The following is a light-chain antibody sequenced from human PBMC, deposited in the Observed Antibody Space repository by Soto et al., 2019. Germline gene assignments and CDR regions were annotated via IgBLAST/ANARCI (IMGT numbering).Light chain of an antibody. V-gene: IGLV7-43*01. CDR3: LVYSGGTWV. Sequence: QAVVTQEPSVTVSPGGTVTLTCASSTGPVTSDHYPSWFQQKPGQAPRALIYSTTTKHSWTPDRFSSALLGDKAALTVSGVQSKDEAEYYCLVYSGGTWVFGGGTTLHVL. CDR1: TGPVTSDHY. CDR2: STT. J-gene: IGLJ2*01.